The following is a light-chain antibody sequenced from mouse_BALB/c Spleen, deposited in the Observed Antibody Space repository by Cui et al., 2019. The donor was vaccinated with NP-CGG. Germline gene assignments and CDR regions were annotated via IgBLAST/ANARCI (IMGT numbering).Light chain of an antibody. CDR3: ALWYSNHWV. J-gene: IGLJ1*01. V-gene: IGLV1*01. CDR2: GTN. CDR1: TGAVTTSNY. Sequence: QAVLTQEYAPTTPPGKTATLTCRTSTGAVTTSNYANWVQEKPDHLFTGLIGGTNNRAPGVPPRFSGSLIGDKAALTITGAQTEDEAIYFCALWYSNHWVFGGGTKLTVL.